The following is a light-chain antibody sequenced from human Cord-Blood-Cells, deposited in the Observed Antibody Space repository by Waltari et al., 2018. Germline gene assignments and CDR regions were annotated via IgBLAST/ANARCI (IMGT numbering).Light chain of an antibody. J-gene: IGKJ1*01. CDR1: QSISSW. CDR3: QQYNSYST. Sequence: DIQMTQSPSTLSASVGDRVTITCRASQSISSWLAWYQEKPGKAPKLLIYKAPSLEGGVPSRFSGSGSGTEFTLTISSLQPDDFATYYCQQYNSYSTFGQGTKVEIK. CDR2: KAP. V-gene: IGKV1-5*03.